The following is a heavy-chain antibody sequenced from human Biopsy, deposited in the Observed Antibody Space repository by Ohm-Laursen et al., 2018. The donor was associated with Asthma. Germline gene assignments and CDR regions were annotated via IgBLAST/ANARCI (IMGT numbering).Heavy chain of an antibody. CDR2: ISYDGSNK. D-gene: IGHD5-12*01. CDR3: SRDRGESGYDFGRYDY. Sequence: SLRLSCAASGFTFSSYGMHWVRQAPGKGLEWVAVISYDGSNKYYADSVKGRFTISRDNAKNSLYLQMNSLRAEDTAVYYCSRDRGESGYDFGRYDYWGQGTLVTVSS. V-gene: IGHV3-30*03. CDR1: GFTFSSYG. J-gene: IGHJ4*02.